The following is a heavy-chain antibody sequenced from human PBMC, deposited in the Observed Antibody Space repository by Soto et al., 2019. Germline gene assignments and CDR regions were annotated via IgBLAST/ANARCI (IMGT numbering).Heavy chain of an antibody. CDR1: GDTFSIYT. CDR3: ARRRYSATDCYHKYYDDMDV. Sequence: QVQLVQSGAEVMKPGSSVKVSCRASGDTFSIYTVSWVRQAPGQGLEWMGRIIPVLGVTNYAQKFRGRVTITADESRKTAYMDLSGQRSEDTAVYYCARRRYSATDCYHKYYDDMDVWGHGTAVPVSS. D-gene: IGHD2-21*02. J-gene: IGHJ6*02. V-gene: IGHV1-69*02. CDR2: IIPVLGVT.